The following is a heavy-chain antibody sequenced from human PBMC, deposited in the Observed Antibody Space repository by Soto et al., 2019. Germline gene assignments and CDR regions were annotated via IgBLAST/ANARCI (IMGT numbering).Heavy chain of an antibody. CDR2: INPNSGGT. Sequence: ASVKVSCKASGYTFTGYYMHWVRQAPGQGLEWMGWINPNSGGTNYAQKFQGWVTMTRDTSISTAYMELSRLRSDDTAVYYCARDSGKWGDSAFMDYYYYGMDVWGQGTTVTVSS. V-gene: IGHV1-2*04. J-gene: IGHJ6*02. D-gene: IGHD2-15*01. CDR1: GYTFTGYY. CDR3: ARDSGKWGDSAFMDYYYYGMDV.